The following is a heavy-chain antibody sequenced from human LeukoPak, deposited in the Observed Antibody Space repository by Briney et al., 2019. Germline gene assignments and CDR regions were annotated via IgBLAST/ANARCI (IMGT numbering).Heavy chain of an antibody. CDR3: ARSSLHCTSTSCHPNWFDP. Sequence: SETLSLTCTVSGGSIGSYYWSWIRQPAGKGLEWIGRIHTSGSTNYNPSLKSRVTMSVDTSKDQFSLKLNSVTAADTAVYYCARSSLHCTSTSCHPNWFDPWGQGTLVTVSS. CDR2: IHTSGST. D-gene: IGHD2-2*01. J-gene: IGHJ5*02. CDR1: GGSIGSYY. V-gene: IGHV4-4*07.